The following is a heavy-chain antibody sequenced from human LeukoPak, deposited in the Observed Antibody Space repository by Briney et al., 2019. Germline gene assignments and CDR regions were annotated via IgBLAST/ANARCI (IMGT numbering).Heavy chain of an antibody. Sequence: SETLSLTCTVSGGSISSSSYYWGWIRQPPGKGLEWIGSIYYSGSTNYNPSLKSRVTISVDTSKNQFSLKLSSVTAADTAVYYCARAPSLYNWFDPWGQGTLATVSS. J-gene: IGHJ5*02. CDR2: IYYSGST. CDR1: GGSISSSSYY. CDR3: ARAPSLYNWFDP. V-gene: IGHV4-39*07.